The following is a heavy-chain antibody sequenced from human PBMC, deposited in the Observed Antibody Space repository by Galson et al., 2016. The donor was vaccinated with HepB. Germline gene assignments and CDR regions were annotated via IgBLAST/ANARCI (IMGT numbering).Heavy chain of an antibody. Sequence: SLRLSCAASGLSVSDAYMNWVRQAPGKGLEWVSVLYAGGETYYADSLRGRFTISRDNSKNILYLQMNSLRVEDTAVYYCAIDPSLRNGMNVWGQGTTVTVSS. V-gene: IGHV3-66*01. CDR3: AIDPSLRNGMNV. J-gene: IGHJ6*02. CDR1: GLSVSDAY. CDR2: LYAGGET.